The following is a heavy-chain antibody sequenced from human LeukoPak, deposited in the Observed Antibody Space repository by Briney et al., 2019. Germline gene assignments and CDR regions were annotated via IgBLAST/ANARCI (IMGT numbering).Heavy chain of an antibody. D-gene: IGHD2-15*01. CDR3: ARGAWGGGSFLYYFDY. J-gene: IGHJ4*02. V-gene: IGHV3-11*01. CDR1: GFTFSSYA. CDR2: ISSSGSTI. Sequence: GGSLRLSCAASGFTFSSYAMSWIRQAPGKGLEWVSYISSSGSTIYYADSVKGRFTISRDNAKNSLYLQMNSLRAEDTAVYYCARGAWGGGSFLYYFDYWGQGTLVTVSS.